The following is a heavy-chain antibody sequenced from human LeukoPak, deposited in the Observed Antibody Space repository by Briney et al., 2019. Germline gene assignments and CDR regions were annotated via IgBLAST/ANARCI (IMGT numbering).Heavy chain of an antibody. CDR1: GFIFSSHG. Sequence: PGGSLRLSCAASGFIFSSHGMNWVRQAPGKGLEWVSGISPSGDATFYADSVKGRFTISRDNSKNTVYLQMDSLRFDDAAVYYCAQGYYASGSYGWFDPWDQGTLVTVSS. CDR3: AQGYYASGSYGWFDP. J-gene: IGHJ5*02. CDR2: ISPSGDAT. V-gene: IGHV3-23*01. D-gene: IGHD3-10*01.